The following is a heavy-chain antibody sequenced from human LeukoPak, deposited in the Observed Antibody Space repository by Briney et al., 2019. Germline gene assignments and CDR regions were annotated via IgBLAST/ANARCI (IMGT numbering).Heavy chain of an antibody. Sequence: SETLSLTCTVSGGSIRSYYWSWIRQPAGKGLEWIGRISTSGSTNYSPSVKSRLTLSVDTSKNQLSLKLSSVTAADTAVYYCARGPPPDFDYWGRGTLVTVSS. CDR3: ARGPPPDFDY. J-gene: IGHJ4*02. CDR2: ISTSGST. CDR1: GGSIRSYY. V-gene: IGHV4-4*07.